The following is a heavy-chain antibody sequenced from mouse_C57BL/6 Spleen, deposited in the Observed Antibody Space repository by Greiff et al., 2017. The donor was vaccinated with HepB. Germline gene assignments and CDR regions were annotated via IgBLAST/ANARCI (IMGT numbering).Heavy chain of an antibody. CDR1: GYAFSSSW. J-gene: IGHJ2*01. D-gene: IGHD1-1*01. V-gene: IGHV1-82*01. CDR3: ARSEGYYYDY. Sequence: QVQLQQSGPELVKPGASVKISCKASGYAFSSSWMNWVKQRPGKGLGWIGRINPGDGDTNYNGKFKGKATLTADKSSSTAYMQLSSLTSEDSAVYFCARSEGYYYDYWGQGTTLTVSS. CDR2: INPGDGDT.